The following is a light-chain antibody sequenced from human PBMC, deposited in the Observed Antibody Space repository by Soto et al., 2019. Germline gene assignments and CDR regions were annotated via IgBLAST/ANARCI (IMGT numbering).Light chain of an antibody. Sequence: DLQLTQSPSTLSGSVGDRVTITCRASPTISSWLAWYQQKPGKAPKLLIYKASTLKSGVPSRFSGSGSGTEFTLTISSLQPDDFATYYCQHYNSYSEAFGQGTKVDIK. CDR2: KAS. J-gene: IGKJ1*01. CDR3: QHYNSYSEA. CDR1: PTISSW. V-gene: IGKV1-5*03.